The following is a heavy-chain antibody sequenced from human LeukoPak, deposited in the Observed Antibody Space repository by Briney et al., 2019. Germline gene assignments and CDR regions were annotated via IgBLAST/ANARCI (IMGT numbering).Heavy chain of an antibody. J-gene: IGHJ5*02. CDR2: ISHSGST. D-gene: IGHD2-2*01. Sequence: PSETLSLTCAVYGGSFSGYYWSWIRQPPGKGLEWIGEISHSGSTNYNPSLKSRVTISVDTSKNQFSLKLSSVTAADTAVYYCARQVVVPAAINYPVNWFDPWGQGTLVTVSS. CDR1: GGSFSGYY. CDR3: ARQVVVPAAINYPVNWFDP. V-gene: IGHV4-34*01.